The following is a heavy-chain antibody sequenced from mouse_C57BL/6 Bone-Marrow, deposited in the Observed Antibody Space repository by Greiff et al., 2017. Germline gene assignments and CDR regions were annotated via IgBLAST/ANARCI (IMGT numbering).Heavy chain of an antibody. Sequence: VKLVESGPGLVQPSQSLSITCTVSGFSLTSYGVHWVRQSPGKGLEWLGVIWSGGSTDYNAAFISRLSISKDNSKSQVFFKMNSLQADDTAIYYCARPIYDGYPLAYWGQGTLVTVSA. CDR1: GFSLTSYG. CDR2: IWSGGST. D-gene: IGHD2-3*01. CDR3: ARPIYDGYPLAY. J-gene: IGHJ3*01. V-gene: IGHV2-2*01.